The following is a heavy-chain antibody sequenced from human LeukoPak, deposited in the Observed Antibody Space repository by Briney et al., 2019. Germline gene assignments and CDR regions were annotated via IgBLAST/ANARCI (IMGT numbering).Heavy chain of an antibody. CDR1: GFTFSSYW. CDR2: IKQDGSQK. V-gene: IGHV3-7*01. Sequence: GGSLRLSCAASGFTFSSYWMSWVRQAPGKGLEWVVIIKQDGSQKYYVGSVKGRFTISRDNAKNSLYLQMNSLRAEDTAVYYCARVEDYDILTGFDYWGQGTLVTVSS. CDR3: ARVEDYDILTGFDY. J-gene: IGHJ4*02. D-gene: IGHD3-9*01.